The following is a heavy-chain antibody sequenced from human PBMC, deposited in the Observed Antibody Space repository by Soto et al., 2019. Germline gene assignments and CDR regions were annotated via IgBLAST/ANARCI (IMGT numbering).Heavy chain of an antibody. V-gene: IGHV4-34*01. D-gene: IGHD6-19*01. Sequence: SETLSLTCAVYGGSFSGCYWSWIRQPPGKGLEWIGEINHSGSTNYNPSLKSRVTISVDTSKNQFSLKLSSVTAADTAVYYCARRFRGQWLVLDYFDYWGQGTLVTVSS. J-gene: IGHJ4*02. CDR2: INHSGST. CDR1: GGSFSGCY. CDR3: ARRFRGQWLVLDYFDY.